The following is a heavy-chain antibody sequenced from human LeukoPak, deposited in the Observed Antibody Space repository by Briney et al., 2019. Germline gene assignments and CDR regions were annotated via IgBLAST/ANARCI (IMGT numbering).Heavy chain of an antibody. V-gene: IGHV3-49*04. D-gene: IGHD2-15*01. J-gene: IGHJ4*02. Sequence: GGSLRLSCAGSGFTFGDFPMTWVRQAPGKGLEWEGYIRAKAYGGTTEYAASVKGRFTISRDDSKRIAFLQMNSLQTLATAIYYCTRGSGRFEYWGQGVLVTVSS. CDR1: GFTFGDFP. CDR3: TRGSGRFEY. CDR2: IRAKAYGGTT.